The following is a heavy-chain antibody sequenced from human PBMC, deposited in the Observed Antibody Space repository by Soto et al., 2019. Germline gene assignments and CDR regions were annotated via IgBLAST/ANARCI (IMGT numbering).Heavy chain of an antibody. CDR1: GFTFINCA. J-gene: IGHJ4*02. D-gene: IGHD6-6*01. CDR2: VTGSGNST. CDR3: ARDFIVRAVRPYHY. Sequence: EVQLLESGGGLVQPGGSLRLSCAASGFTFINCAMTWVRQAPGKGLEWVSTVTGSGNSTYYADSVKGRFTISRDNSKNTLYLQMNSLRADDTAVYYCARDFIVRAVRPYHYWGQGTLVTVSS. V-gene: IGHV3-23*01.